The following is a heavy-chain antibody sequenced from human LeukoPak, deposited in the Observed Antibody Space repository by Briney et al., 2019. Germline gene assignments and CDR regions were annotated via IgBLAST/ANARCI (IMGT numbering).Heavy chain of an antibody. CDR2: TYYRSKWSN. J-gene: IGHJ6*03. V-gene: IGHV6-1*01. CDR3: VRGVRRTTVTTYYYYYYMDV. Sequence: SQTLSLTCAISGDSVSSNSAAWNWIRQSPSRGLEWLGRTYYRSKWSNDYAVSVKSRITINPETSKNQFSLQLNSVTPEDTAVYYCVRGVRRTTVTTYYYYYYMDVWGKGTTVTVSS. CDR1: GDSVSSNSAA. D-gene: IGHD4-17*01.